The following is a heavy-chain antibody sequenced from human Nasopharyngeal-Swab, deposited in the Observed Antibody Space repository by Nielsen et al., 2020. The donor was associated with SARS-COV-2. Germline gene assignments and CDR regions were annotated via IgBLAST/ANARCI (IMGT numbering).Heavy chain of an antibody. Sequence: GESLKISCAASGFTFSSYSMNWVRQAPGKGLEWVSSISSSSSSTIYYADSVKGRFTISRDNAKNSLYLQMNSLRDEDTAVYYCARDGGIEAVRGVITHYYYYGMDVWGQGTTVTVSS. CDR1: GFTFSSYS. CDR3: ARDGGIEAVRGVITHYYYYGMDV. D-gene: IGHD3-10*01. J-gene: IGHJ6*02. CDR2: ISSSSSSTI. V-gene: IGHV3-48*02.